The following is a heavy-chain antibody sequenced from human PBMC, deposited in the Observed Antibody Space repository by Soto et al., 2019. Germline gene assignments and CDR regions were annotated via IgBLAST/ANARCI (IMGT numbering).Heavy chain of an antibody. CDR1: GFSLSNARMG. CDR2: IFSNDEK. J-gene: IGHJ4*02. V-gene: IGHV2-26*01. D-gene: IGHD3-3*01. CDR3: ARSYYDFWSGYYTWSDYFAY. Sequence: QVTLKESGPVLVKPTETLTLTCTVSGFSLSNARMGVSWIRQPPGKALEWLAHIFSNDEKSCSTSLKSRLTISKDTSKSQVVLTMTNMDPVDTATYYCARSYYDFWSGYYTWSDYFAYWGQGTLVTVSS.